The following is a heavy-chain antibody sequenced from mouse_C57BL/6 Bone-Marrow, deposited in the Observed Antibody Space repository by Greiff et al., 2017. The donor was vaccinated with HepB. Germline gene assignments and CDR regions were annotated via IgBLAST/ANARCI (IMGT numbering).Heavy chain of an antibody. D-gene: IGHD2-5*01. J-gene: IGHJ2*01. CDR2: ISSGGSYT. CDR1: GFTFSSYG. Sequence: EVMLVESGGDLVKPGGSLKLSCAASGFTFSSYGMSWVRQTPDKRLEWVATISSGGSYTYYPDSVKGRFTISRDNAKNTLYLQMSSLKSEDTAMYYCARHIVTTDYWGQGTTLTVSS. V-gene: IGHV5-6*01. CDR3: ARHIVTTDY.